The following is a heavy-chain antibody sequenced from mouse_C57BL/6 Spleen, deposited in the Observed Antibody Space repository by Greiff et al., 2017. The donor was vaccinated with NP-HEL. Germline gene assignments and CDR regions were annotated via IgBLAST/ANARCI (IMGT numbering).Heavy chain of an antibody. CDR1: GYTFTSYW. Sequence: QVQLQQPGAELVKPGASVKMSCKASGYTFTSYWITWVKQRPGQGLEWIGDIYPGSGSTNYNEKFKSKATLTVDTSYSTAYMQRSSLTSEDSAVYYRASRGYDYDERNYFDYWGQGTTLTVSS. CDR3: ASRGYDYDERNYFDY. D-gene: IGHD2-4*01. CDR2: IYPGSGST. V-gene: IGHV1-55*01. J-gene: IGHJ2*01.